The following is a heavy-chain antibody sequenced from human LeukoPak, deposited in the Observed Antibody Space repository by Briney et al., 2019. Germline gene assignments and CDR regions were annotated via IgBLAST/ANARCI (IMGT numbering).Heavy chain of an antibody. CDR2: ISGSSGGISGSSGGT. CDR1: GFTFSSYA. CDR3: ARGRTGGYFDF. V-gene: IGHV3-23*01. D-gene: IGHD2-8*02. Sequence: GGSLRLSCAASGFTFSSYAMSWVRQAPGKGLEWVSGISGSSGGISGSSGGTYYTDSVKGRFSISRDNSKNTLYMEMNNLRAEDTAVYYCARGRTGGYFDFWGQGTLVTVSS. J-gene: IGHJ4*02.